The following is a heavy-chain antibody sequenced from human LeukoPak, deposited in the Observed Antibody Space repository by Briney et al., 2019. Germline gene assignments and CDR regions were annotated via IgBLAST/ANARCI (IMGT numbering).Heavy chain of an antibody. CDR1: GFTFSSYA. V-gene: IGHV3-30*01. CDR2: ISYDGSNK. CDR3: ARGEDY. Sequence: SGGSLRLSCAASGFTFSSYAMHWVRQDPGKGLEWVAVISYDGSNKYYADSVKGRFTISRDNSKNTLYLQMNSLRAEDTAVYYCARGEDYWGQGTLVTVSS. J-gene: IGHJ4*02.